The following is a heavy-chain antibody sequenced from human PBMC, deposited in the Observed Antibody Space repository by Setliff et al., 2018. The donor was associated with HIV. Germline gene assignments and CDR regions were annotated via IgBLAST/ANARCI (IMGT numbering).Heavy chain of an antibody. CDR2: INQDGSEK. CDR1: GFTFSAHG. Sequence: PGGSLRLSCAASGFTFSAHGMHWVRQAPGKGLEWVGNINQDGSEKNYVDSVKGRFSISRDNAENSLYLQMNSLRAEDTAVYYCARDSRIAAANSASFDFWGQGTLVTVSS. D-gene: IGHD6-13*01. V-gene: IGHV3-7*01. J-gene: IGHJ4*02. CDR3: ARDSRIAAANSASFDF.